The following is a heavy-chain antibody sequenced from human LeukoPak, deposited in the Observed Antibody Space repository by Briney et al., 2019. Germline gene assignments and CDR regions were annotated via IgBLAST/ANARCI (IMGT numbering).Heavy chain of an antibody. Sequence: SETLSLTCTVSGGSISSYYWSWIRQPPGKGLEWIGYIYYSGSTNYNPSLKSRVTISVDTSKNQFSLKLSSVTAADTAVYYCAKDYYASGDAFDIWGQGTMVIVSS. CDR1: GGSISSYY. D-gene: IGHD3-10*01. J-gene: IGHJ3*02. CDR3: AKDYYASGDAFDI. CDR2: IYYSGST. V-gene: IGHV4-59*01.